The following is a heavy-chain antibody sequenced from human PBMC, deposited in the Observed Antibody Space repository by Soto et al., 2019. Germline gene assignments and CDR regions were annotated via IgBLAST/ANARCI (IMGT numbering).Heavy chain of an antibody. CDR2: INAGNGNT. D-gene: IGHD1-26*01. V-gene: IGHV1-3*01. Sequence: GASVEVSCNASGYTFTSYSMHRVLEAPGERLEWMGWINAGNGNTKYSQKFQGRVTITRDTSASTAYMELSSLRSEYTAVYYCAMERPRGATDYYGMDVWGQGTTVTVSS. J-gene: IGHJ6*02. CDR3: AMERPRGATDYYGMDV. CDR1: GYTFTSYS.